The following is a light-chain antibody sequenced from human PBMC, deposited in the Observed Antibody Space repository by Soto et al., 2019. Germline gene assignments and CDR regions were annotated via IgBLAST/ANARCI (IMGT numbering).Light chain of an antibody. Sequence: QAVVTQEPSLTVSPGGTVTLTCGSSTGAVTSGHYPYWFQQKSGQAPRALIYHTSNKHSWTPARFSGSLLGGKAALTLSGAQPEDEAEYYCLLSFSGTHVVFGGGTKLTVL. CDR3: LLSFSGTHVV. CDR2: HTS. V-gene: IGLV7-46*01. CDR1: TGAVTSGHY. J-gene: IGLJ2*01.